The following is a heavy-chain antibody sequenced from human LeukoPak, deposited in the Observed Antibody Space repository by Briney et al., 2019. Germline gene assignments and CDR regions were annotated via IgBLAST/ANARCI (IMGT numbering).Heavy chain of an antibody. Sequence: PSETLSLTCNVSGVSLNNYYWTWVRQSPGKGLEWIGYIFDIGNTNYNPSLKSRATISLDRSKNQFSLRLNSVTAADTAVYYCAKGMMPDWFDSWGQGTLVTVST. D-gene: IGHD2-2*01. J-gene: IGHJ5*01. CDR2: IFDIGNT. CDR3: AKGMMPDWFDS. V-gene: IGHV4-59*01. CDR1: GVSLNNYY.